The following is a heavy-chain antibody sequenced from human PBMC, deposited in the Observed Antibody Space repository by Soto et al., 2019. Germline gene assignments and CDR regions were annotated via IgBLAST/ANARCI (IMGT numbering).Heavy chain of an antibody. V-gene: IGHV4-39*01. Sequence: ETLSLTCSVSGRSISSRSYYWGWVRQPPGKGLEWIGSMSYGGNTYNNPSLKSRLTISVDTSKNHFSLNLSSVTAADAAVYYCARHYIGGSYYLPFDSWGQGTLVTVSS. CDR3: ARHYIGGSYYLPFDS. CDR1: GRSISSRSYY. CDR2: MSYGGNT. D-gene: IGHD2-15*01. J-gene: IGHJ4*02.